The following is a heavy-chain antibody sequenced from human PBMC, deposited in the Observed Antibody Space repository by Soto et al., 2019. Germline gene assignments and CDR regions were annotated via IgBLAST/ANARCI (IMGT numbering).Heavy chain of an antibody. Sequence: GSLTLSCTASGFTFGGYAMSWVRQAPGQGLEWVGFSSSKAYGGTTEYGASGKGRFTISRDDSKSIAYLQMNSLKTEDTAVYYCTRDLVVVSAAFHRVSYYYGMDVWGQGTTVTVSS. CDR3: TRDLVVVSAAFHRVSYYYGMDV. CDR2: SSSKAYGGTT. D-gene: IGHD2-2*01. V-gene: IGHV3-49*04. CDR1: GFTFGGYA. J-gene: IGHJ6*02.